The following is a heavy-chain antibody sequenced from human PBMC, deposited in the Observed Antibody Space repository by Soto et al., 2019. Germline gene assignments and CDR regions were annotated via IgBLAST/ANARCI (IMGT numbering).Heavy chain of an antibody. CDR2: IIPILGIA. V-gene: IGHV1-69*02. CDR1: GGTFSSYT. D-gene: IGHD2-2*01. Sequence: QVQLVQSGAEVKKPGSSVKVSCKASGGTFSSYTISWVRQAPGQGLEWMGRIIPILGIANYAQKFQGRVTITADKSTSTAYMELSNLRSEDTAVYYCALGIVVVPAAMKGAFDIWGQGTMVTVSS. CDR3: ALGIVVVPAAMKGAFDI. J-gene: IGHJ3*02.